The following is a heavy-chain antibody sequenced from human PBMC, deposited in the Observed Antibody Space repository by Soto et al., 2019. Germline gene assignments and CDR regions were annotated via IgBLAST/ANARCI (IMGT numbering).Heavy chain of an antibody. CDR3: ARDRQGITMVRGTYYYYGMDV. Sequence: SQTLSLTCVISGDSVSSNSAAWNGIRQSPSRGLEWLGRKYYRSKWYNDYAVSVKSRITINPATSKNQFSLQLNSVTPEDTAVYYCARDRQGITMVRGTYYYYGMDVWGQGTTVTVSS. J-gene: IGHJ6*02. D-gene: IGHD3-10*01. CDR2: KYYRSKWYN. CDR1: GDSVSSNSAA. V-gene: IGHV6-1*01.